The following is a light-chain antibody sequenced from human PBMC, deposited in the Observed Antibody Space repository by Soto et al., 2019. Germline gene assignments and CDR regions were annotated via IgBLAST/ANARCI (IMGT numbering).Light chain of an antibody. Sequence: QSALTQPASVSGSPGQSITISCTATSSDVGAYNYVSWYQQYPGKAPKLLIYDVSHRPSGVSDRFFGSKSGNTASLTISGLQTEDEADYYCSSFTSGNTVVLGGATKLTVL. CDR1: SSDVGAYNY. CDR3: SSFTSGNTVV. J-gene: IGLJ2*01. V-gene: IGLV2-14*03. CDR2: DVS.